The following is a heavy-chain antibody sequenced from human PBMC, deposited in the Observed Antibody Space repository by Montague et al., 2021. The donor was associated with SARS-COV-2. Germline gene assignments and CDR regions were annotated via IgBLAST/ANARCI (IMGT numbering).Heavy chain of an antibody. CDR2: IDWDDDK. CDR1: GFLLRTSGMC. D-gene: IGHD6-19*01. Sequence: PALVKPTQTLTLTCTFSGFLLRTSGMCVSWIRQPPGKALEWLALIDWDDDKYYSTSLETRLNISKDTSKNQVVLTMTNMDPVDTATYYCARVRTEQWLALSFDYWGQGTLVTVSS. CDR3: ARVRTEQWLALSFDY. V-gene: IGHV2-70*01. J-gene: IGHJ4*02.